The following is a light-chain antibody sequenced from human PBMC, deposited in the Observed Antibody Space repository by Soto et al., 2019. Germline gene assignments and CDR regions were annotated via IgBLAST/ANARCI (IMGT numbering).Light chain of an antibody. V-gene: IGKV2-24*01. Sequence: DIVMPQTPLSSPVTLGQPASISCRSCQGLVHSDGNTYLSWLQQRPGQPPRLLIYEISNRFSGVPDRFSGSGAGTDFTLKISRVEAEDVGIYYCMQATQFPYTFGQGTKLEIK. CDR1: QGLVHSDGNTY. CDR2: EIS. J-gene: IGKJ2*01. CDR3: MQATQFPYT.